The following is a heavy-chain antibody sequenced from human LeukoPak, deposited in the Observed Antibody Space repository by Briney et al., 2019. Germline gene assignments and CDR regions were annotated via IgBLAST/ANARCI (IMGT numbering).Heavy chain of an antibody. CDR3: ARGGNDELLYPMDV. D-gene: IGHD2-2*02. Sequence: ASVKVSCKASGYTFTGYYMHWVRQAPGQGLEWMGWINPNSGGTNYAQKFQGWVTMTRDTSISTAYMELSSLRSEDTAVYYCARGGNDELLYPMDVWGKGTTVTVSS. V-gene: IGHV1-2*04. CDR2: INPNSGGT. CDR1: GYTFTGYY. J-gene: IGHJ6*03.